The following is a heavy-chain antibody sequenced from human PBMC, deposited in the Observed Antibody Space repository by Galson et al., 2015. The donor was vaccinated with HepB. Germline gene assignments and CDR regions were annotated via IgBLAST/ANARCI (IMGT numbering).Heavy chain of an antibody. D-gene: IGHD5-12*01. CDR3: ARDRSARQSGYDWGYYYYYGMDV. CDR1: GFTFSSHW. V-gene: IGHV3-74*01. Sequence: SLRLSCAASGFTFSSHWMHWVRQAPGKGLVWVSRINSAGSSTHYADSVKGRFTISRDNAKNTLYLQMNSLRAEDTAVYYCARDRSARQSGYDWGYYYYYGMDVWGQGTTVTVSS. J-gene: IGHJ6*02. CDR2: INSAGSST.